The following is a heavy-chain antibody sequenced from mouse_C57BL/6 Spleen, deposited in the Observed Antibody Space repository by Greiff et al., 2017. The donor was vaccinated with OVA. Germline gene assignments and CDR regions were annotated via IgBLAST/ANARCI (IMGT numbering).Heavy chain of an antibody. CDR3: ARTYGSSEGWFAY. D-gene: IGHD1-1*01. CDR2: ISSGSSTI. Sequence: EVHLVESGGGLVKPGGSLKLSCAASGFTFSDYGMHWVRQAPEKGLEWVAYISSGSSTIYYADTVKGRFTISRDNAKNTLFLQMTSLRSEDTAMYYCARTYGSSEGWFAYWGQGTLVTVSA. J-gene: IGHJ3*01. CDR1: GFTFSDYG. V-gene: IGHV5-17*01.